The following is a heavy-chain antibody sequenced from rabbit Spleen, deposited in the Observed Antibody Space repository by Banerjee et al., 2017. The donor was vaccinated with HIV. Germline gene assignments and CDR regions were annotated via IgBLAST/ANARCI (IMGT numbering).Heavy chain of an antibody. D-gene: IGHD4-1*01. Sequence: QLKESGGGLVQPGGSLELSCKASRFDFNAYYMSWVRQAPGKGLEWIGYFDPVFGSAYYATWVNGRFTISSHNARNTLYLQLTSLTAADTAIYFCARDLDDVIGWNFGWWGQGPWSPS. CDR2: FDPVFGSA. CDR1: RFDFNAYY. V-gene: IGHV1S7*01. J-gene: IGHJ3*01. CDR3: ARDLDDVIGWNFGW.